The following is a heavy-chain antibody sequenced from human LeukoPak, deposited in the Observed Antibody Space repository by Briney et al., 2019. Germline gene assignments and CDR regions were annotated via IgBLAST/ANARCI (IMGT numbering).Heavy chain of an antibody. CDR1: GFTFSSYA. CDR2: ISGSGGST. V-gene: IGHV3-23*01. Sequence: GGSLRLSCAASGFTFSSYAMSWVRQAPGKGLEWVSAISGSGGSTYYADSVKGRFTISRDNSKNTLYLQMNSLRAEDTAVYYCAXXVXVAXAGRRGNWFDPWGQGTLVTVSS. J-gene: IGHJ5*02. CDR3: AXXVXVAXAGRRGNWFDP. D-gene: IGHD6-19*01.